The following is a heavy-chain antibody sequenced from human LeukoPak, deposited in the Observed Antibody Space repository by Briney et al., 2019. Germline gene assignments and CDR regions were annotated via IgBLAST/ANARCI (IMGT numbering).Heavy chain of an antibody. Sequence: GGSLRLSCAVSGFTFSDFWMKWVRQAPGKDLQWLASIKQDESDKSYVDSVKGRFTISRDNAKTSLYLQMSSLRVEDTAVYYCARDGTAAGLYFDLWGQGTLVTVSS. CDR2: IKQDESDK. CDR1: GFTFSDFW. D-gene: IGHD6-13*01. J-gene: IGHJ4*01. V-gene: IGHV3-7*01. CDR3: ARDGTAAGLYFDL.